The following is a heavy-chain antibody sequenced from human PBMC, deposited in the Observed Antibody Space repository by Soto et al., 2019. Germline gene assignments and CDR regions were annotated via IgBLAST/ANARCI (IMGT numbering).Heavy chain of an antibody. V-gene: IGHV1-18*01. Sequence: QVQLVQSGDEVKNPGASVKVSCKTSGYTFFSYGISWVRQAPGQGLEWMGWISGYNGNTNYAQKFQARVTMTADTSTRTAYIELRSLRCDDTALYYCARKSSSSSWFDPWGKGSLVTVSS. CDR2: ISGYNGNT. J-gene: IGHJ5*02. D-gene: IGHD6-6*01. CDR3: ARKSSSSSWFDP. CDR1: GYTFFSYG.